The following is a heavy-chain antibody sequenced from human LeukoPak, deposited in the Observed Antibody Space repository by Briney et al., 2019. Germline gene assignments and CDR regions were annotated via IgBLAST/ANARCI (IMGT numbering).Heavy chain of an antibody. Sequence: SETLSLXCTVSGGSISSYYWSWIRQPPGKGLEWIGYIYYSGSTNYNPSLKSRVTISVDTSKNQFSLKLSSVTAADTAVYYCARVTGIVVPAAIPVFGRWFDPWGQGTLVTVSS. J-gene: IGHJ5*02. V-gene: IGHV4-59*01. CDR1: GGSISSYY. D-gene: IGHD2-2*01. CDR2: IYYSGST. CDR3: ARVTGIVVPAAIPVFGRWFDP.